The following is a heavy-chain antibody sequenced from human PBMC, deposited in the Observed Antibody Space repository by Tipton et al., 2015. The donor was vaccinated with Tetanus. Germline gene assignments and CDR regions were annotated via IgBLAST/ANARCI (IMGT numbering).Heavy chain of an antibody. V-gene: IGHV4-59*08. Sequence: TLSLTCTVSGGSMSNNYWSWIRQPPGKGLEWIAYIFHSGSTNYSPSLKSRVAISMDTSKNQISLKLRSVTAADTAVYYCARQDTLNYYYVGYFHDWGQGTLVTVSS. CDR1: GGSMSNNY. CDR2: IFHSGST. D-gene: IGHD3-22*01. CDR3: ARQDTLNYYYVGYFHD. J-gene: IGHJ1*01.